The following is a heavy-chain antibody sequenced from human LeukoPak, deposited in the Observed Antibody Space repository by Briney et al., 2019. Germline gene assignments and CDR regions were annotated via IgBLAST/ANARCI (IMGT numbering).Heavy chain of an antibody. CDR3: AKDRRKVTMVRGVILDV. J-gene: IGHJ6*04. V-gene: IGHV3-30*18. CDR1: GFTFSSYG. CDR2: ISYDGSNK. D-gene: IGHD3-10*01. Sequence: GGSLRLSCAASGFTFSSYGMHWVRQAPGKGLEWVAVISYDGSNKYYADSVKGRFTISRDNSKNTLYLQMNSLRVEDTAVYYCAKDRRKVTMVRGVILDVWGKGTMVTVSS.